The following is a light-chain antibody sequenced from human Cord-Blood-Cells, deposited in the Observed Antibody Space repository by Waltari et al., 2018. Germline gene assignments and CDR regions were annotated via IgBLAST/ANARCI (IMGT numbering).Light chain of an antibody. CDR2: GAS. Sequence: EIVMTQSPATLSVSPGETATPSCRASQRVSSNLAWYQQKPGQAPRLLIYGASTRATGIPARFSGSGSGTEFTLTISSLQSEDFAVYYCQQYNNWPRTFGQGTKVEIK. CDR3: QQYNNWPRT. CDR1: QRVSSN. V-gene: IGKV3-15*01. J-gene: IGKJ1*01.